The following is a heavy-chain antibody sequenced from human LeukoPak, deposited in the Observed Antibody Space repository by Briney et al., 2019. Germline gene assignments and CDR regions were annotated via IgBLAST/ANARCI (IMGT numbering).Heavy chain of an antibody. CDR2: IIPILGIA. J-gene: IGHJ4*02. Sequence: SVKVSCKASGGTFSSYTISWVRQAPGQGLEWMGRIIPILGIANYAQKFQGRVTITADKSTSTAYMELSSLRSEDTAVYYCASLGKIAGTAMAQSFDYWGQGTLVTVSS. D-gene: IGHD5-18*01. V-gene: IGHV1-69*02. CDR3: ASLGKIAGTAMAQSFDY. CDR1: GGTFSSYT.